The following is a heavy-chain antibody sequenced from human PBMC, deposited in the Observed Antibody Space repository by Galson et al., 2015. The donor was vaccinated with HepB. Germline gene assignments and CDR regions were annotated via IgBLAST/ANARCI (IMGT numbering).Heavy chain of an antibody. CDR1: GFSFSNYV. CDR3: AKAFASAFSV. Sequence: SLRLSCAASGFSFSNYVMLWVRQAPGKGLDCVSSVTGSGGTTYYADSAKGRFTISRDNSKNTLYLQMNSLRAEVTGVYYCAKAFASAFSVWGQGTMVIVSS. CDR2: VTGSGGTT. V-gene: IGHV3-23*01. J-gene: IGHJ3*01.